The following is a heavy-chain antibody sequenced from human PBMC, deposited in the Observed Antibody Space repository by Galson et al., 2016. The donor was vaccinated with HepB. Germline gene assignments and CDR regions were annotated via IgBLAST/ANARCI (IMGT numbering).Heavy chain of an antibody. D-gene: IGHD6-13*01. Sequence: SVKVSCKASGYTFTSYGIHWVRQAPGQSLEWMGWINAGTGNTRYSQKLQARVTITRDTSANTAYMELTSLKSEDTAVYYCARSTVSSGTLYFDYRGQGTPVTVSS. CDR1: GYTFTSYG. V-gene: IGHV1-3*01. J-gene: IGHJ4*02. CDR2: INAGTGNT. CDR3: ARSTVSSGTLYFDY.